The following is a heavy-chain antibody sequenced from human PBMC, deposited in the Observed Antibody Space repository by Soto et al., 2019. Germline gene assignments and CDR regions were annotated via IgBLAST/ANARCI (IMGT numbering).Heavy chain of an antibody. Sequence: SLRLSCAASGFIFRSYSMHWVRQAPGKGLEWVALMSSDGTAKYYADSVKGRFTISRDNAKNTVSLQMDSLRPEDTGVYFCARDGFCSGGSCLDGMDVWGQGTTVTVSS. V-gene: IGHV3-30*04. CDR2: MSSDGTAK. D-gene: IGHD2-15*01. CDR1: GFIFRSYS. J-gene: IGHJ6*02. CDR3: ARDGFCSGGSCLDGMDV.